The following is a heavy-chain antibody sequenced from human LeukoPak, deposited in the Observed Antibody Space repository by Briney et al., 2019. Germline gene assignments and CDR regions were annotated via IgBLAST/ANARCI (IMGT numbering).Heavy chain of an antibody. J-gene: IGHJ4*02. Sequence: RPGGSLRLSCAASGFTFDDYGMSWVRQAPGKGLEWVSGINWNGGSTGYADSVKGRFTISRDNAKNSLYLQMNSLRAEDMALYYCAKGKTYNWNYDYFGYWGQGTLVTVSS. CDR2: INWNGGST. D-gene: IGHD1-7*01. V-gene: IGHV3-20*04. CDR1: GFTFDDYG. CDR3: AKGKTYNWNYDYFGY.